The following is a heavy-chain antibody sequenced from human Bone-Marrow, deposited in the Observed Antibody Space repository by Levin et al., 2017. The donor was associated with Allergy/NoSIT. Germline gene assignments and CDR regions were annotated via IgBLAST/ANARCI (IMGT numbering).Heavy chain of an antibody. Sequence: GGSLRLSCAASGFTFSSYSMNWVRQAPGKGLEWVSYISSSSSTIYYADSVKGRFTISRDNAKNSLYLQMNSLRDEDTAVYYCARDSGGYCSGGSCLGYYDYGMDVWGQGTTVTVSS. CDR1: GFTFSSYS. D-gene: IGHD2-15*01. CDR3: ARDSGGYCSGGSCLGYYDYGMDV. J-gene: IGHJ6*02. V-gene: IGHV3-48*02. CDR2: ISSSSSTI.